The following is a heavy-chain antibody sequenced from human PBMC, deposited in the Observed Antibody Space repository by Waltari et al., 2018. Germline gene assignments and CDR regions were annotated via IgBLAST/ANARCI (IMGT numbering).Heavy chain of an antibody. D-gene: IGHD2-21*02. Sequence: QLQLQESGPGLVKPSETLSLTCTVSGGSISSSSYYWGWIRQPPGKGLEWIGSIYYSGSTYYNPSLKSRVTISVDTSKNQFSLKLSSVTAADTAVYYCARDSDYGGNSGAFDIWGQGTMVTVSS. CDR3: ARDSDYGGNSGAFDI. V-gene: IGHV4-39*02. J-gene: IGHJ3*02. CDR2: IYYSGST. CDR1: GGSISSSSYY.